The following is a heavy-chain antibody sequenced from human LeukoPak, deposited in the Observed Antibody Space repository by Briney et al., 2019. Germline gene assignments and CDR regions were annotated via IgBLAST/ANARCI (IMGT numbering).Heavy chain of an antibody. V-gene: IGHV4-31*03. CDR2: IYYSGST. CDR3: AGMALNQYFPGTFDY. Sequence: PSETLSLTCTVSGGSISSGGYYWSWIRQHPGKGLEWIGYIYYSGSTYYNPSLKSRVTISVDTSKNQFSLKLSSVTAADTAVYYCAGMALNQYFPGTFDYWGQGTLVTVSS. CDR1: GGSISSGGYY. J-gene: IGHJ4*02. D-gene: IGHD2/OR15-2a*01.